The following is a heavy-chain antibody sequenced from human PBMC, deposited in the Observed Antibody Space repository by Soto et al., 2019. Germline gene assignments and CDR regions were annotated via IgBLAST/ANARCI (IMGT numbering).Heavy chain of an antibody. Sequence: SQTLSLTCVISGDSVSSNSAAWNWIRQSPSRGLEWLGRTYYRSKWYNDYAVSVKSRITINPVTSKNQFSLQLNSVTPEDKAVYYCARRPGTPHNCMDVWGQGTTVTVSS. CDR1: GDSVSSNSAA. V-gene: IGHV6-1*01. CDR3: ARRPGTPHNCMDV. D-gene: IGHD1-7*01. CDR2: TYYRSKWYN. J-gene: IGHJ6*02.